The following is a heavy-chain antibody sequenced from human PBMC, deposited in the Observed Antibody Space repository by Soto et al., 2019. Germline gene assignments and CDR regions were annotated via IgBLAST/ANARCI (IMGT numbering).Heavy chain of an antibody. CDR3: VGAAMWTGKGFEA. CDR1: GFSFSSYT. J-gene: IGHJ5*02. Sequence: QVQLVETGGCEVQPGRSLRSSCAAAGFSFSSYTMHWVRQIPGRGLQWVAVTSYDGTNKYYADSVRGRFTISRNNSNSTLDRQLNNRRSDDTAVYYCVGAAMWTGKGFEAWGQVTLLTVSS. V-gene: IGHV3-30*04. CDR2: TSYDGTNK. D-gene: IGHD2-15*01.